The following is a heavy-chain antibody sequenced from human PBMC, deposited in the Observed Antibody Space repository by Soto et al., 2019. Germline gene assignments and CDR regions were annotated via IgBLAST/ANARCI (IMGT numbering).Heavy chain of an antibody. V-gene: IGHV1-8*02. Sequence: ASVKVSCKASGYTFINYDISWVRQATGQGLEWMGWMNPGSGKTGYANKFQGRVTMTRDASTSTAHLGLSSLTSEDTAVYYCARMASSGTLNWFDPWGQGTLVTVSS. CDR2: MNPGSGKT. J-gene: IGHJ5*02. CDR3: ARMASSGTLNWFDP. CDR1: GYTFINYD.